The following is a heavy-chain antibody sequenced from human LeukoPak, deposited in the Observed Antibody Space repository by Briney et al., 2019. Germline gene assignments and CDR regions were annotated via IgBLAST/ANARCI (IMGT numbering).Heavy chain of an antibody. CDR2: IYYSGST. CDR1: GSSISSYY. Sequence: SETLSLTCSVSGSSISSYYWSWIRQPPGKGLEWIGYIYYSGSTNYNPSLKSRVTISVDTSKNQFSLKLSSVTAADTAVYYCARGPVYYYDSSVTIDYWGQGTLVTVSS. V-gene: IGHV4-59*01. CDR3: ARGPVYYYDSSVTIDY. J-gene: IGHJ4*02. D-gene: IGHD3-22*01.